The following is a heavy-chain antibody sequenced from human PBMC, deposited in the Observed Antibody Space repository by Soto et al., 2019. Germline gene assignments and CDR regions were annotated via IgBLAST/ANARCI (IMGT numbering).Heavy chain of an antibody. CDR1: GGNVNTSW. CDR3: ARQGRDGHNQGYGMDV. J-gene: IGHJ6*02. V-gene: IGHV5-51*07. Sequence: GQALTISGKWRGGNVNTSWFAWEHQMPGKGLEWMGITHPGDSETRYSPSFEGQVTISADKSISTAYLQWSSLKASDTAMYYCARQGRDGHNQGYGMDVWGQGTTVTVS. CDR2: THPGDSET.